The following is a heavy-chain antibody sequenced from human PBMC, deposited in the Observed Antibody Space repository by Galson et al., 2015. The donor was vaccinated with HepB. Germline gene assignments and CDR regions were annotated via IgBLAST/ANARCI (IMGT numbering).Heavy chain of an antibody. Sequence: SLRLSCAASGFTFSSYSMNWVRQAPGKGLEWVSYISSSSSTIYYADSVKGRFTISRDNAKNSLYLQMNSLRDKDTAVYYCARDHWYYYDSSGTDAFDIWGQGTMVTVSS. J-gene: IGHJ3*02. V-gene: IGHV3-48*02. D-gene: IGHD3-22*01. CDR1: GFTFSSYS. CDR3: ARDHWYYYDSSGTDAFDI. CDR2: ISSSSSTI.